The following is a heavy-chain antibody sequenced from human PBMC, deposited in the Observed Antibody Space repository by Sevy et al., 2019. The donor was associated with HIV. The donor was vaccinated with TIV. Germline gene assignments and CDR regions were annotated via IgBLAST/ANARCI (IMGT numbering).Heavy chain of an antibody. CDR3: ARDPREPHSFFDY. V-gene: IGHV1-69*06. CDR1: GGTFNMYA. J-gene: IGHJ4*02. CDR2: INPLSGTP. D-gene: IGHD2-21*01. Sequence: ASVKVSCKSSGGTFNMYAISWVRQAPGQGLEWMGGINPLSGTPNYAQKFQDRVTMTADKSTKTAYMELRSLTSDDTAMYFCARDPREPHSFFDYWGQGTLVTVSS.